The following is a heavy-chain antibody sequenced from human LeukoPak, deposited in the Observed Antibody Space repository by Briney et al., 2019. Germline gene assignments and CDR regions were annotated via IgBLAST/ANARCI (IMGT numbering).Heavy chain of an antibody. J-gene: IGHJ4*02. CDR1: GFTFSSSW. Sequence: GGSLRLSCAASGFTFSSSWMHWVRQAPGKGLIWVSRVNGDGTGTIYADSVKGRFTISRDNAKNTLYLQMNSLRAEDTAVYYCARYADGIFYWGQGTLVTVPS. D-gene: IGHD1-14*01. CDR2: VNGDGTGT. CDR3: ARYADGIFY. V-gene: IGHV3-74*01.